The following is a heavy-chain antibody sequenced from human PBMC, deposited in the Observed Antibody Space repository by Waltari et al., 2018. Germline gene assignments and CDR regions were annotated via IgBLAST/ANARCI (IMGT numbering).Heavy chain of an antibody. CDR2: IYYRGGT. Sequence: QLQLQESGPGLVKPSETLSLTCTVSGGSISSSSYYWGWIRQPPGKGLEGIGSIYYRGGTYDNPSLKRRGTISVDTSKNQFSLKLSSVTAADTAGYYCAIDYDFWSGYFYWGQGTLVTVSS. J-gene: IGHJ4*02. D-gene: IGHD3-3*01. CDR1: GGSISSSSYY. CDR3: AIDYDFWSGYFY. V-gene: IGHV4-39*07.